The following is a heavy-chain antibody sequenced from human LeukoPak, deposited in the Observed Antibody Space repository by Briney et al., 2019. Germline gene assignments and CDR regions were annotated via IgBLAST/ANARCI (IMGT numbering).Heavy chain of an antibody. Sequence: PGGSLRLSCAASGFTFSSYWMHWVRQAPGKGLVWVSRINSDGSSTSYADSVKGRLTISRDNAKNTLYLQMNSLRAEDTAVYYCARDRASITIFGVVISNDAFDIWGQGTMVTVSS. CDR2: INSDGSST. CDR3: ARDRASITIFGVVISNDAFDI. CDR1: GFTFSSYW. J-gene: IGHJ3*02. V-gene: IGHV3-74*01. D-gene: IGHD3-3*01.